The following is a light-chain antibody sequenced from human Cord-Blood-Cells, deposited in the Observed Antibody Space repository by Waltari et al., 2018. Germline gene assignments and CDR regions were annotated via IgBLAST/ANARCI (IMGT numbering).Light chain of an antibody. CDR3: QQYNNWPPYT. CDR2: GAS. CDR1: QSVSSN. V-gene: IGKV3-15*01. J-gene: IGKJ2*01. Sequence: EIVMTQSPATMSVSTGERATLSCRASQSVSSNLDWYQQKPGQAPRPLIYGASTSATGIPARFSGSGSGTEFTLTISSLQSEDFAVYYCQQYNNWPPYTFGQGTKLEIK.